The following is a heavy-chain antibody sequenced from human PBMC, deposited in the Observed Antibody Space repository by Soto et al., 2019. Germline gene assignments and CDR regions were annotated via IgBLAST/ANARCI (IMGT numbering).Heavy chain of an antibody. D-gene: IGHD1-1*01. J-gene: IGHJ5*02. Sequence: QVQLVQSGAEEKKPGASVKVSCKASGYTFTNHPMHWVRQAPGQRLEWMGWIIADNGNTNYSQKFQGRLTITRDTSANTAYMELSSLRSEDTAIYYCVSGYTTAWAPWGQGTLVTVSS. V-gene: IGHV1-3*05. CDR1: GYTFTNHP. CDR2: IIADNGNT. CDR3: VSGYTTAWAP.